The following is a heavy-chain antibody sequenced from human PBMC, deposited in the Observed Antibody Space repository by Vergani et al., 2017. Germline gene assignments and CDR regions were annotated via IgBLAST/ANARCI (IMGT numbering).Heavy chain of an antibody. V-gene: IGHV3-48*01. D-gene: IGHD2-2*01. CDR2: IIGGSSDI. J-gene: IGHJ4*02. CDR3: ARAEYKLRYHN. Sequence: EVQLVESGGGLVQPGGSLTLSCAASGFSFSIYGMNWVRQAPGKGLEWVSYIIGGSSDISYADSVKGRFTISRDNAKNSLYLQMNSLRAEDTALYYCARAEYKLRYHNWGQGTLVTVSS. CDR1: GFSFSIYG.